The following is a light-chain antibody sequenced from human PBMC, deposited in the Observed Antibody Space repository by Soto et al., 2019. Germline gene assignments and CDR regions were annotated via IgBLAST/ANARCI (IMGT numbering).Light chain of an antibody. CDR2: GAS. CDR3: QQYGISGT. J-gene: IGKJ1*01. Sequence: VLTQSPGTLSLSPGERATLSCRASQSVSSSYLAWYQQKPGQAPRLLIYGASSRATGIPDRFSGSGSGTDFTLTISRLEPEDFAVYYCQQYGISGTFGQGTKVDIK. V-gene: IGKV3-20*01. CDR1: QSVSSSY.